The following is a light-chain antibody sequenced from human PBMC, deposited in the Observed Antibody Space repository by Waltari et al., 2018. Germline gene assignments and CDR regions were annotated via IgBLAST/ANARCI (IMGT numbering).Light chain of an antibody. CDR2: GAS. CDR1: QHINMN. J-gene: IGKJ1*01. Sequence: EIVLTQSPATLSLSPGETATLSCRASQHINMNLAWYHHKPGQAPRLLFYGASTRESGVPARFSGSGSGTEFTLTISSLQSEDFGVYYCQQYNDWPPWTFGQGTKVEV. V-gene: IGKV3-15*01. CDR3: QQYNDWPPWT.